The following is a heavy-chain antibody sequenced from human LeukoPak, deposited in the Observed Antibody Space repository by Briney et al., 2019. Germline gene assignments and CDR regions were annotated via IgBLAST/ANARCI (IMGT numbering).Heavy chain of an antibody. CDR3: ARPVYEATDWLGAFDI. D-gene: IGHD3-9*01. V-gene: IGHV5-51*01. J-gene: IGHJ3*02. CDR2: IYPGDSDT. Sequence: PGESLKISCKGSGYSFASYWIGWVRQMPGKGLEWMGIIYPGDSDTRYSPSFQGQVTISADKSISTAYLQWSSLKASDTAMYYCARPVYEATDWLGAFDIWGQGTMVTVSS. CDR1: GYSFASYW.